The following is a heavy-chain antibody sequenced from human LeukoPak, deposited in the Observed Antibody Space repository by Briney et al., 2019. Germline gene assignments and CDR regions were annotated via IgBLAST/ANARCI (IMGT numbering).Heavy chain of an antibody. V-gene: IGHV3-48*01. Sequence: GGSLRLSCAASGFTFSSYSMNWVRQAPGKGLEWVSYISSSSSTIYYADSVKGRFTISRDNAKNSLYLQMSSLRAEDTAVYYCARGGSYYFDAFDIWGQGTMVTVSS. CDR3: ARGGSYYFDAFDI. D-gene: IGHD1-26*01. J-gene: IGHJ3*02. CDR2: ISSSSSTI. CDR1: GFTFSSYS.